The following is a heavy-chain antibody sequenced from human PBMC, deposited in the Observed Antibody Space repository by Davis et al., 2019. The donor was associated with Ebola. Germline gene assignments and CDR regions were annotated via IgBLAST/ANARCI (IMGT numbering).Heavy chain of an antibody. CDR2: INPSGGST. Sequence: SVNVSCMPSGYTFTGYYMHWLRQAPGQGLEWMGIINPSGGSTSYAQKVQGRVTMTRDTSTSTVYMELSSLRSEDTAVYYCARGRIEYSSSSDFDYWGQGTLVTVAS. V-gene: IGHV1-46*01. CDR1: GYTFTGYY. D-gene: IGHD6-6*01. J-gene: IGHJ4*02. CDR3: ARGRIEYSSSSDFDY.